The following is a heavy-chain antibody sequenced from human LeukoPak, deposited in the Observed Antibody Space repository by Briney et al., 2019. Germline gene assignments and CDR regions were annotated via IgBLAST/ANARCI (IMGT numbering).Heavy chain of an antibody. CDR1: GFTFSTYG. V-gene: IGHV3-23*01. D-gene: IGHD6-19*01. Sequence: GGSLRLSCAASGFTFSTYGMAWVRQAPGKGLEWVSSISAGGGATYYADSVKGRFTISRDNSKNTLFLQMNSLRVEDTAVYYCARDRAVAVQFAHDAFDIWGQGTMVTVSS. CDR2: ISAGGGAT. J-gene: IGHJ3*02. CDR3: ARDRAVAVQFAHDAFDI.